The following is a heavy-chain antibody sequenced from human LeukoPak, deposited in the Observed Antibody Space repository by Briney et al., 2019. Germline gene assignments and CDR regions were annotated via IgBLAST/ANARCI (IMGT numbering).Heavy chain of an antibody. Sequence: SETLSLTCAVSGYSIRSGYYSGWIRQPPGKGLEWIGSIYHSGSTYYNPSLKSRVTISVDTSKNQFSLKLSSVTAADTAVYYCARRAPSPYYMDVWGKGTTVTVSS. V-gene: IGHV4-38-2*01. CDR3: ARRAPSPYYMDV. CDR1: GYSIRSGYY. CDR2: IYHSGST. D-gene: IGHD6-6*01. J-gene: IGHJ6*03.